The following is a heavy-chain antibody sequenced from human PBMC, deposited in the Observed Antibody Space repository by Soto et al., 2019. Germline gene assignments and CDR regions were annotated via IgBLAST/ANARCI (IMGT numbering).Heavy chain of an antibody. CDR3: ARAKGRYYYDSSGYYSTDY. V-gene: IGHV1-69*01. Sequence: VQLVQSGAEVKKPGSSVKVSCKASGGTFSSYAISWVRQAPGQGLEWMGGIIPIFGTANYAQKFQGRVTITADESTSTAYMELSSLRSEDTAVYYCARAKGRYYYDSSGYYSTDYWGQGTLVTVSS. CDR1: GGTFSSYA. CDR2: IIPIFGTA. J-gene: IGHJ4*02. D-gene: IGHD3-22*01.